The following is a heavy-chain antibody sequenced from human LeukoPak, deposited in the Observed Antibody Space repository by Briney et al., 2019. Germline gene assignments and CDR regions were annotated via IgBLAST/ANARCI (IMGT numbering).Heavy chain of an antibody. V-gene: IGHV3-9*01. CDR3: AKDDVATVGYCTSTTCQGLDY. Sequence: GGSLRLSCAASGFTFDDDAMHWVRQAPGKGLEWVSGISWRSGSIVYADSVKGRFTISRDNAKNSLYLQMNSLRPEDTALYYCAKDDVATVGYCTSTTCQGLDYWGQGTLVTVSS. J-gene: IGHJ4*02. D-gene: IGHD2-2*01. CDR1: GFTFDDDA. CDR2: ISWRSGSI.